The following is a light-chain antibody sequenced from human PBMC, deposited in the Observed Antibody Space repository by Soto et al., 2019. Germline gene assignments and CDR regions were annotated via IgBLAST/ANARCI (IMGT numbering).Light chain of an antibody. V-gene: IGKV1-5*03. CDR3: QQCNSYPPT. J-gene: IGKJ1*01. Sequence: DIQMTQYPSALSASVGARVTITCRASHSISSWLAWYQQNPGKAPKVLTYKASNRESGGPSRFSGSGAGTDFTLTSSSLQPDDFATYYGQQCNSYPPTFSQGTTVDIK. CDR1: HSISSW. CDR2: KAS.